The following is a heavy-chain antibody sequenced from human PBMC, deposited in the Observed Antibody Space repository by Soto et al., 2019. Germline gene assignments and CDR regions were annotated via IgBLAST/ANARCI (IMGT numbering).Heavy chain of an antibody. D-gene: IGHD1-20*01. Sequence: SETLSLTCTVSGGSISSGDYYWSWIRQPPGKGLEWIGYIYYSGSTYYNPSLESRVTISVDTSKNQFSLKLSSVTAADTAVYYCARVSGIRGGGMDVWGQGTTVTVSS. CDR3: ARVSGIRGGGMDV. CDR2: IYYSGST. V-gene: IGHV4-30-4*01. J-gene: IGHJ6*02. CDR1: GGSISSGDYY.